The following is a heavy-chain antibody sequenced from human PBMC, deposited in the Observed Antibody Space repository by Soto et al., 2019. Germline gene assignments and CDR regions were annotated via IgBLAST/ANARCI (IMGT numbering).Heavy chain of an antibody. CDR2: VYYGGAIFYSGNI. CDR1: GDSISSSNSH. CDR3: VRYDRINMKPYSPEGYHI. V-gene: IGHV4-39*01. J-gene: IGHJ3*02. Sequence: PSVTLSLTCTVSGDSISSSNSHWGWTRQPPGKGLEYIGSVYYGGAIFYSGNIYYNPSLKSRVTISVDTSKNQFSLRLSSVTAADTGVYYCVRYDRINMKPYSPEGYHIWGQGTMVTVSS. D-gene: IGHD3-3*02.